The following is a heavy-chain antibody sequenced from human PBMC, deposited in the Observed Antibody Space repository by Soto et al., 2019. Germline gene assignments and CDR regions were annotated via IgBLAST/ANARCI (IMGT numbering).Heavy chain of an antibody. CDR2: IWYDGSNK. V-gene: IGHV3-30*19. D-gene: IGHD3-3*01. Sequence: GGSLRLSCAASGFTFTTYGMHWVRQAPGKGLEWVAVIWYDGSNKYYADSVKGRFTISRDNSKNTVYLQMNSLRAEDTAVYYCARDKRDLRFLEWSYYFDYWGQGTLVTVSS. CDR1: GFTFTTYG. J-gene: IGHJ4*02. CDR3: ARDKRDLRFLEWSYYFDY.